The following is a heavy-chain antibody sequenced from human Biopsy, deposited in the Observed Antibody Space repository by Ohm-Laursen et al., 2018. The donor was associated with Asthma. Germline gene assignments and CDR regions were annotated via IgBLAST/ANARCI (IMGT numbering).Heavy chain of an antibody. CDR3: ARHWDWGSFFDY. J-gene: IGHJ4*02. D-gene: IGHD7-27*01. CDR1: GDAMSTSGSY. V-gene: IGHV4-39*01. Sequence: SETLSLTCIVSGDAMSTSGSYWGWIRQPPGKGLEWMGSISYTGSAYHNPSLKSRVPISVDTSKNHFSLKLSSVTAADTAVYYCARHWDWGSFFDYWGQGTPVTVSS. CDR2: ISYTGSA.